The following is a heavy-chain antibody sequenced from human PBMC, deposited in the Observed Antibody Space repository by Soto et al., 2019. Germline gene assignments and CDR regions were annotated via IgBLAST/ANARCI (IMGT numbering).Heavy chain of an antibody. Sequence: PGGSLRLSRTASGFTFDNYAMSWVRQAPGKGLEWVSSISGSGANTYYADSVKGRFTISRDNSKTTLYLQMNSLSAEDTALHFCVRGGSGSPNYGYYFDYWGQGALVTV. D-gene: IGHD3-10*01. J-gene: IGHJ4*02. CDR1: GFTFDNYA. CDR3: VRGGSGSPNYGYYFDY. CDR2: ISGSGANT. V-gene: IGHV3-23*01.